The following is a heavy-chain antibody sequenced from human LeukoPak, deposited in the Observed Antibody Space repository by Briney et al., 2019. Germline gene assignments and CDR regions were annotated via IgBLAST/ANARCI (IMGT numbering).Heavy chain of an antibody. CDR1: GGCFSGYY. V-gene: IGHV4-34*01. D-gene: IGHD5-12*01. J-gene: IGHJ5*02. Sequence: SETLSLTCAVYGGCFSGYYWSWIRQPPGKGLELIGEINHSGSTNYNPSLKSRVTISVDTSKNQFSLKLSSVTAADTAVYYCARCAIVATMIGWFDPWSQGTLVIVSS. CDR3: ARCAIVATMIGWFDP. CDR2: INHSGST.